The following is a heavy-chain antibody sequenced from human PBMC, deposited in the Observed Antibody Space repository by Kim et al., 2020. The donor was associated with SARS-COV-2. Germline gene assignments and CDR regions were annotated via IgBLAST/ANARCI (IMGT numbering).Heavy chain of an antibody. D-gene: IGHD1-1*01. J-gene: IGHJ5*02. Sequence: AQKFQGRVTITADESTSTAYMELSSLRSEDTAVYYCARGGEEQLDWFDPWGQGTLVTVSS. CDR3: ARGGEEQLDWFDP. V-gene: IGHV1-69*01.